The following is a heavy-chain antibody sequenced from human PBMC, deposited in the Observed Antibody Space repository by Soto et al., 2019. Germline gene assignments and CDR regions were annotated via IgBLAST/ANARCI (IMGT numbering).Heavy chain of an antibody. CDR1: GYSFNPSW. CDR2: IDPGTSYS. Sequence: GESLKISCQGSGYSFNPSWISWVRQVPGKGLEWMGRIDPGTSYSNYSPSFEGHVTISVDKSKSTAFLQWSSLKASDTAMYYCARHPTLHESRVWSGFDPWGQGTLVTVSS. D-gene: IGHD3-3*01. J-gene: IGHJ5*02. V-gene: IGHV5-10-1*01. CDR3: ARHPTLHESRVWSGFDP.